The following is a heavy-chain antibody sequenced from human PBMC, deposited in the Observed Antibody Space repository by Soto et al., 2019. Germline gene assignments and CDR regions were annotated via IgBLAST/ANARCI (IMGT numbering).Heavy chain of an antibody. J-gene: IGHJ5*02. D-gene: IGHD3-3*01. CDR3: GLSDYDFWSGLSKIDP. CDR1: GFSLSNARMG. Sequence: SGPTLVNPTGTLTLTCTVSGFSLSNARMGVSWIRQPPGKALEWLAHIFSNDEKSYSTSLKSRLTISEDTSKSQVVLTMTNMDPVDTATYYCGLSDYDFWSGLSKIDPWGQGTLVTVSS. V-gene: IGHV2-26*01. CDR2: IFSNDEK.